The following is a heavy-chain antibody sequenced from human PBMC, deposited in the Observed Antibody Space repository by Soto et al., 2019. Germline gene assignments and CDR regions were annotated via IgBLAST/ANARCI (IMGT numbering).Heavy chain of an antibody. Sequence: EVQLLESGGGLVQPGGSLRLSCAASGFTFNTFEMSWVRQAPGRGLEWVSFISDDSSRTYYADAVKGRFTISRDNSKYTLYLQMNSLIAEDPAVYACVKGGWLDFWGQGTLVTVSS. CDR3: VKGGWLDF. V-gene: IGHV3-23*01. J-gene: IGHJ5*01. CDR1: GFTFNTFE. CDR2: ISDDSSRT. D-gene: IGHD3-16*01.